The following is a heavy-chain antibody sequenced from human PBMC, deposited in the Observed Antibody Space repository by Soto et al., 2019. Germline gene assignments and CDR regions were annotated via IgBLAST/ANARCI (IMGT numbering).Heavy chain of an antibody. Sequence: ASVKVSGKASGGTFSGYAISWVRQAPGEGLEWMGGIIPIFGTANYAQKVQGRVTITADESTSTAYMERSSLRSEDTAVYYCARSGYSYGTVSYYYYGMDVWGQGTTVTVSS. V-gene: IGHV1-69*13. D-gene: IGHD5-18*01. CDR3: ARSGYSYGTVSYYYYGMDV. J-gene: IGHJ6*02. CDR2: IIPIFGTA. CDR1: GGTFSGYA.